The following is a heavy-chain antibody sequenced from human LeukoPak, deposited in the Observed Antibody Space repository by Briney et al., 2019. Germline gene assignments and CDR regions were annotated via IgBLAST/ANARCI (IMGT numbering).Heavy chain of an antibody. CDR1: GFPFSSYA. CDR2: ISASGRTT. Sequence: PGGSLRLSCPGSGFPFSSYAMSWVRQAPGKGLEWVSGISASGRTTFHADSVKGRFTISRDNSRNTLYLQMNGLRAEDTAVYYCAREPLSVGHYPGFDYWGRGTLVTVSS. CDR3: AREPLSVGHYPGFDY. V-gene: IGHV3-23*01. J-gene: IGHJ4*02. D-gene: IGHD1-14*01.